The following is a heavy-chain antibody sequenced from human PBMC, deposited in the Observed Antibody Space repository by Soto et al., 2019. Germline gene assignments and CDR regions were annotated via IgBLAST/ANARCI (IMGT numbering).Heavy chain of an antibody. CDR3: AKDRGLVLSFYFDY. D-gene: IGHD6-19*01. CDR1: GFTFDDYA. J-gene: IGHJ4*02. V-gene: IGHV3-9*01. Sequence: EVQLVESGGGLVQPARSLRLSCAASGFTFDDYAMHWVRQAPGKGLEWVSGISWNSGSIGYADSVKGRFTISRDNAKNCLYLQMNSLRAEDTALYYCAKDRGLVLSFYFDYWGQGTLVTVSS. CDR2: ISWNSGSI.